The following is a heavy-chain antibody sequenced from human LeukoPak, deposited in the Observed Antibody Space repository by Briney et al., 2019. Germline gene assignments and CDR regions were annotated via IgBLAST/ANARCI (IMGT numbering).Heavy chain of an antibody. J-gene: IGHJ6*03. V-gene: IGHV3-9*01. D-gene: IGHD6-19*01. CDR1: GFTFYDYA. Sequence: GGSLRLSCAASGFTFYDYATHWVRQAPGKGLEWGSGISWNSGSIGYADSVKGRFTISRDNAKNSLYLQMNSLRAEDTALYYCAKDTTYSSGWYDLGYYYYYMDVWGKGTTVTVSS. CDR2: ISWNSGSI. CDR3: AKDTTYSSGWYDLGYYYYYMDV.